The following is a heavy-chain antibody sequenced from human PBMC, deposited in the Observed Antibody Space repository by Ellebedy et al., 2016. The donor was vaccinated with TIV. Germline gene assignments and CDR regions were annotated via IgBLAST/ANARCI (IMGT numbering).Heavy chain of an antibody. CDR2: IFNDGTDT. CDR3: ARGGVGAFDY. CDR1: GFTFSGYS. J-gene: IGHJ4*02. Sequence: GESLKISCAASGFTFSGYSIYWVRQTPGEGLVCVSRIFNDGTDTTYADSVKGRFTISRDNAKKTVYLQMNSLRADDTAVYYCARGGVGAFDYWGQGALVTVSS. D-gene: IGHD1-26*01. V-gene: IGHV3-74*01.